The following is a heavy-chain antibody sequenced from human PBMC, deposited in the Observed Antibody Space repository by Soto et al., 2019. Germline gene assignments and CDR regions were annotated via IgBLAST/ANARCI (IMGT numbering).Heavy chain of an antibody. D-gene: IGHD6-25*01. CDR1: GYTFTSYA. J-gene: IGHJ6*02. CDR2: INAGNGNT. Sequence: SVNVSCKXSGYTFTSYAMHWVRQAPGQRLEWMGWINAGNGNTKYSQKFQGRVTITRDTSASTAYMELSSLRSEDTAVYYCAREGGQTHQTYYYYGMDVWGQGTTVTVSS. CDR3: AREGGQTHQTYYYYGMDV. V-gene: IGHV1-3*01.